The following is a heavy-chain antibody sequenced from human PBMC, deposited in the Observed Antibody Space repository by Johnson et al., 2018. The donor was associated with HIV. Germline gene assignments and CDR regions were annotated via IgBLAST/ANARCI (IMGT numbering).Heavy chain of an antibody. Sequence: MQLVESGGDWVQRGGSLKLSCAASGFTFSNYDIHWVRQATGKGLEWVSTMGTAGDTYYADSVTGRFTVSSDNAKNSLYLQMNSLRAGDTAVYYCARGGSRTTMFGVDINLGGFDIWGQGTRVTVSS. V-gene: IGHV3-13*01. D-gene: IGHD3-3*01. CDR3: ARGGSRTTMFGVDINLGGFDI. CDR2: MGTAGDT. J-gene: IGHJ3*02. CDR1: GFTFSNYD.